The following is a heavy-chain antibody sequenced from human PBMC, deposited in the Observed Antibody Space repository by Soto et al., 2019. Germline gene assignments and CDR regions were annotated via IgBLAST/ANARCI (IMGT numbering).Heavy chain of an antibody. CDR1: GYSNKSYY. V-gene: IGHV1-46*02. Sequence: CKACGYSNKSYYMHCVRQEKKQGLEWMGIINPSGGSTSYAQKFQGRVTMTRDTSTSTVYMELSSLRSEDTAVYYCARDGIVLVPAAPSYYGMDVWGQGTTVTVS. J-gene: IGHJ6*02. D-gene: IGHD2-2*01. CDR2: INPSGGST. CDR3: ARDGIVLVPAAPSYYGMDV.